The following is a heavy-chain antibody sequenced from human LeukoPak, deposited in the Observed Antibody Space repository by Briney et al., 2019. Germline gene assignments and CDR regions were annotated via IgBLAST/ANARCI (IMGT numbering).Heavy chain of an antibody. CDR3: TTGPEFLEWLSFDY. D-gene: IGHD3-3*01. V-gene: IGHV3-15*01. CDR1: GFTFRNAW. CDR2: IKRKTDGGTI. J-gene: IGHJ4*02. Sequence: GGSLRLSCAATGFTFRNAWMSWVRQVPGKGLEWVGRIKRKTDGGTIDYAAPVKDRFTISRDDSKNTLYLQMNSLKTEDTAVYYCTTGPEFLEWLSFDYWGQGTLVTVSS.